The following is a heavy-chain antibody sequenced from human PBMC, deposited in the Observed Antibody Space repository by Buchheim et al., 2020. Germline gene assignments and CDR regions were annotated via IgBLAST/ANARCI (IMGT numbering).Heavy chain of an antibody. CDR3: ARHSHSGIAARRLGVSN. V-gene: IGHV5-51*01. D-gene: IGHD6-6*01. CDR1: GYSFTTYW. CDR2: IYPGDSDT. J-gene: IGHJ4*02. Sequence: EVQLVQSGAGVKKSGESLKISCKGSGYSFTTYWIGWVRQMPGKGLEWMGIIYPGDSDTRYSPSFQGQVTISADKSITTAYPQWSSLKASDTALYYCARHSHSGIAARRLGVSNWGQGTL.